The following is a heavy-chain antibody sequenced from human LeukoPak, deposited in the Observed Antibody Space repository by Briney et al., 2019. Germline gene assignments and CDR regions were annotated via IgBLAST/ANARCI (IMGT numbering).Heavy chain of an antibody. CDR2: VSGSGGSI. Sequence: GGSLRLSCAASGFTFSSYAMSWVRQAPGKGLEWVSGVSGSGGSIYYADSVKGRFTISRDNSKNTLYLQMNSLRAEDTAVYYCAKDHQDYYDSSGYFFFDYWGQGTLVTVSS. J-gene: IGHJ4*02. V-gene: IGHV3-23*01. D-gene: IGHD3-22*01. CDR1: GFTFSSYA. CDR3: AKDHQDYYDSSGYFFFDY.